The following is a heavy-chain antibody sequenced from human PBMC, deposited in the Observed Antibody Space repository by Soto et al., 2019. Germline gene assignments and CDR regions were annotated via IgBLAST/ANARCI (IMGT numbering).Heavy chain of an antibody. D-gene: IGHD1-1*01. V-gene: IGHV3-21*01. J-gene: IGHJ4*02. Sequence: EVQLVESGGGLVKPGGSLRLSCAPSGFTFSTYTMHWVRQAPGKGLEWVSFISGTSSSYIQYADSVKGRFIISRDNAKNSLYLQMNSLRAEDTAVYYCARGSTIDYWGQGTLVTVSS. CDR3: ARGSTIDY. CDR2: ISGTSSSYI. CDR1: GFTFSTYT.